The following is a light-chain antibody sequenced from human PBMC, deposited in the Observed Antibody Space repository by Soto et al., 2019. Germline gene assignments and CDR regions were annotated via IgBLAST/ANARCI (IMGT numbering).Light chain of an antibody. Sequence: EIVMTQSPATLSISPGEGATLSCRASQGVGRSLAWYQQTPGQAPRLLIYGASTRASGVPARFSGSGSGTEFTLTISSLQSEDFAVYFCQQYYYWPLTFGGGTKVEIK. CDR1: QGVGRS. CDR3: QQYYYWPLT. CDR2: GAS. J-gene: IGKJ4*01. V-gene: IGKV3-15*01.